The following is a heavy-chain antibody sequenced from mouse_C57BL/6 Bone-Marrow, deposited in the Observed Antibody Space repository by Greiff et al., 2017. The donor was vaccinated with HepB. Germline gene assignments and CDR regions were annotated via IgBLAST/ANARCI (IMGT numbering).Heavy chain of an antibody. CDR3: ARGHYGSSDGYFDY. D-gene: IGHD1-1*01. CDR1: GYTFTSYW. J-gene: IGHJ2*01. Sequence: VQLQQPGAELVRPGTSVKLSCKASGYTFTSYWMHWVKQRPGQGLEWIGVIDPSDSYTNYNQKFKGKATLTVDTSSSTAYMQLSSLTSEDSAVYYCARGHYGSSDGYFDYWGQGTTLTVSS. V-gene: IGHV1-59*01. CDR2: IDPSDSYT.